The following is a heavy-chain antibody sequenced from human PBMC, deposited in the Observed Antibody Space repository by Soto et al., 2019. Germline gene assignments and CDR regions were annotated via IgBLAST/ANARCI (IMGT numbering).Heavy chain of an antibody. Sequence: PSETLSLTCAVYGGSFSGYYWSWIRQPPGKGLEWIGEINHSGSTNYNPSLKSRVTISVDTSKNQFSLKLSSVTAADTAVYYCARGRTNGYSYGYFNYYYGMDVWG. CDR3: ARGRTNGYSYGYFNYYYGMDV. D-gene: IGHD5-18*01. V-gene: IGHV4-34*01. CDR1: GGSFSGYY. J-gene: IGHJ6*01. CDR2: INHSGST.